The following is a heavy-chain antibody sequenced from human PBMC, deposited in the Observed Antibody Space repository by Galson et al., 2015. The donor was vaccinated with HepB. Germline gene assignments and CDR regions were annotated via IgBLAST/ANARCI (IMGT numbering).Heavy chain of an antibody. CDR3: ARDEGIAVAELDTPFDY. CDR1: GYTFTNYG. Sequence: SVKVSCKASGYTFTNYGISWVRQAPGQGLEWMGWISAYNGNTNYAQELQGRVTMTTDTSTSTAYMELRSLRSDDTAVYYCARDEGIAVAELDTPFDYWSQGTLVTVSS. CDR2: ISAYNGNT. D-gene: IGHD6-19*01. V-gene: IGHV1-18*01. J-gene: IGHJ4*02.